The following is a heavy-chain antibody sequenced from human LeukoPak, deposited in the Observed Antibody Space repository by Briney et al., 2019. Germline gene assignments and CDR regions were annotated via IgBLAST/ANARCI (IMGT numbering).Heavy chain of an antibody. CDR1: GFPFSSYA. CDR3: VRGYSFGPYGMDV. D-gene: IGHD2-15*01. J-gene: IGHJ6*02. Sequence: GGSLILSCSASGFPFSSYAMHWVRQAPGKGLEYVSAISDSGGSTYYADSVEGRFTISRDNSKNTLYHQMSSLRAEDTAVYFCVRGYSFGPYGMDVWGQGTTVTVSS. CDR2: ISDSGGST. V-gene: IGHV3-64D*09.